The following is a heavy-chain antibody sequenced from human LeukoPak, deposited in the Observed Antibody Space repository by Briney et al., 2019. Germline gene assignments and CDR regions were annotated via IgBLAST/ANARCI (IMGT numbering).Heavy chain of an antibody. J-gene: IGHJ4*02. V-gene: IGHV1-18*04. CDR1: GYTFTSYG. Sequence: ASVKVSCKASGYTFTSYGSSWVRQAPGHGLEWLGWISAYKGNTNYAQKRQGRVTMTADTATSTAYMALRSLRSDDTAVYYCARGDLTGGSGDHWGQGTLVTVSS. D-gene: IGHD7-27*01. CDR2: ISAYKGNT. CDR3: ARGDLTGGSGDH.